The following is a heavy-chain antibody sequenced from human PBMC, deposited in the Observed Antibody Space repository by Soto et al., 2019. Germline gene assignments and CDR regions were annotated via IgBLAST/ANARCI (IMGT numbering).Heavy chain of an antibody. CDR2: ISGSGFKK. CDR1: GFFFENFG. V-gene: IGHV3-23*01. J-gene: IGHJ5*02. D-gene: IGHD1-26*01. CDR3: AKNQGVELVPLATVDWFDP. Sequence: QLLESGGGLVQPGGSLRLSCAGSGFFFENFGMSWVRQAPGKGLEWISSISGSGFKKYYADSVKGRFTISRDNSKSTVYLELNNLSAEDTAVYHCAKNQGVELVPLATVDWFDPWGQGSVVTVSS.